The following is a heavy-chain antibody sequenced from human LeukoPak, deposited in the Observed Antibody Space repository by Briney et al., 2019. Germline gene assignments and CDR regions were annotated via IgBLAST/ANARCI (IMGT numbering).Heavy chain of an antibody. CDR3: ARHPDYYDSSGYSDY. J-gene: IGHJ4*02. CDR1: GYSFTSYW. CDR2: IYPGDSDT. Sequence: GESLKISCKGSGYSFTSYWIGWVRLMPGKGLEWMGIIYPGDSDTRYSPSFQGQVTISADKSISTAYLQWSSLKASDTAMYYCARHPDYYDSSGYSDYWGQGTLVTVSS. D-gene: IGHD3-22*01. V-gene: IGHV5-51*01.